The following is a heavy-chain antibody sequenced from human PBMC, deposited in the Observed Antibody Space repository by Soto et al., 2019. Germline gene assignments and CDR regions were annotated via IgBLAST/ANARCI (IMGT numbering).Heavy chain of an antibody. CDR1: GGSPSGYY. Sequence: SETLSLTCAVYGGSPSGYYWRWIRQPPGKGLEWIGEINHGGSTNYDPPLKSRVAISVDTSRKQFSLKLSSVTAADTAVYYCARGNDNSSSDHGFDYWGQGTLVTVSS. CDR3: ARGNDNSSSDHGFDY. CDR2: INHGGST. J-gene: IGHJ4*02. D-gene: IGHD6-6*01. V-gene: IGHV4-34*01.